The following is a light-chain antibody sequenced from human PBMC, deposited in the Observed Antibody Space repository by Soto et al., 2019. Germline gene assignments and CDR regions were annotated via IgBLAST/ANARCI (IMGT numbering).Light chain of an antibody. CDR1: QSVTNNF. Sequence: EMVLTQSPGTLSLSPGERATLSCRASQSVTNNFLAWYQQKPGQAPRLLIYAASSRATGIPDRFSGSGSGTDFTLTISRLEPEDFAVYYCQHYVTSLTTFGQGTKVDI. CDR2: AAS. CDR3: QHYVTSLTT. J-gene: IGKJ1*01. V-gene: IGKV3-20*01.